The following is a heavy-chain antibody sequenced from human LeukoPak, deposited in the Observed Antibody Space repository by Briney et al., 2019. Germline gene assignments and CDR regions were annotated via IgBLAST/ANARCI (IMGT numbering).Heavy chain of an antibody. CDR1: GDSINGGGYY. CDR3: ARDAYYGPGSLVY. V-gene: IGHV4-31*03. CDR2: IYYSGST. Sequence: SETLSLTCTVSGDSINGGGYYWSWIRQHPGKGLEWIGYIYYSGSTYYNPSLKSRVTIPVDTSKNQFSLKVSSVTVADTAVYYCARDAYYGPGSLVYWGQGTLVTVSS. D-gene: IGHD3-10*01. J-gene: IGHJ4*02.